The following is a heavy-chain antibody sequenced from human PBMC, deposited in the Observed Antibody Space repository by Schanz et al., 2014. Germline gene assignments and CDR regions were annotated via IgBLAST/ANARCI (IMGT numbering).Heavy chain of an antibody. Sequence: QVQLLQSGAEVKKPGASVKVSCKASGYTFTGHPMYWVRQAPGQGLEWMGRINPNSGGTNYAQKFQGRVTMTRDTSISTAYMELRRLRSDDTAVYYCARDYYDILTGYPYDTFDIWGQGTMVTVSS. CDR2: INPNSGGT. CDR1: GYTFTGHP. J-gene: IGHJ3*02. D-gene: IGHD3-9*01. CDR3: ARDYYDILTGYPYDTFDI. V-gene: IGHV1-2*06.